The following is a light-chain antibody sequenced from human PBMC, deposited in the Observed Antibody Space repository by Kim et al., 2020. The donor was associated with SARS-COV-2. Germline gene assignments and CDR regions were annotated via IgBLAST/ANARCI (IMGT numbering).Light chain of an antibody. CDR3: QAWDSSTYV. Sequence: VSPGQTASIPCSGDKLGDKYASWYQQKPGQSPVVVIFRDNRRPSGIPERFSGSNSGNTATLTISGTQAMDEADYYCQAWDSSTYVFGTGTKVTVL. V-gene: IGLV3-1*01. J-gene: IGLJ1*01. CDR2: RDN. CDR1: KLGDKY.